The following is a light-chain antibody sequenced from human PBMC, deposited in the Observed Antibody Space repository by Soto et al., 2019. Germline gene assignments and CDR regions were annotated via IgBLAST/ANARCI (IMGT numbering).Light chain of an antibody. J-gene: IGKJ1*01. V-gene: IGKV3-20*01. CDR2: GTS. CDR3: QQYVRSPWT. CDR1: QSVSSDY. Sequence: EIVLTQSPGTLSLSPGERVTLSCRASQSVSSDYFAWYQQKRGQAPRLLIYGTSNRDTGIPDRFSGSGSGKDFTLTISRLEPGDFAVYYCQQYVRSPWTFGQGTKVEIK.